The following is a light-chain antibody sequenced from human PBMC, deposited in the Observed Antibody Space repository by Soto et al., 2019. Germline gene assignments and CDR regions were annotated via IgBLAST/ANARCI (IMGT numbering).Light chain of an antibody. CDR1: SSDVGGYNY. V-gene: IGLV2-14*01. J-gene: IGLJ1*01. CDR3: SSYTSSSTPYYV. CDR2: EVS. Sequence: QSALTQPASVSGSPGQSITISCTGTSSDVGGYNYVSWYQQHPGKAPKLMIYEVSNRPSGVSNRFSGSKSGNTASLTISGLQAEDEADYYCSSYTSSSTPYYVFGTGTQLTVL.